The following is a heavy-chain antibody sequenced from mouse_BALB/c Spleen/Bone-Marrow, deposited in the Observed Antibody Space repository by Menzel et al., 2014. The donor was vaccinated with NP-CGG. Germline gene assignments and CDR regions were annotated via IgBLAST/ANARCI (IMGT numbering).Heavy chain of an antibody. CDR1: GYSFTTFW. J-gene: IGHJ4*01. CDR2: IYPGNNDT. CDR3: TRKLPAMDY. D-gene: IGHD1-1*01. V-gene: IGHV1-5*01. Sequence: EVQLQQSGTVLARPGASVKMSCKASGYSFTTFWMHWVRQRPGQGLEWIGAIYPGNNDTSYNQKFKGKAKLTAVTSASTAYMELSSLTNEDSAVYYCTRKLPAMDYWGQGTSLTVSS.